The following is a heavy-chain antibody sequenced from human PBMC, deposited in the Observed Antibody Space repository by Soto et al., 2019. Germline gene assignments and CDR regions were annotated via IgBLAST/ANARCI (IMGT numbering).Heavy chain of an antibody. CDR2: INLRGGTT. J-gene: IGHJ4*02. D-gene: IGHD1-26*01. Sequence: QVQLMQSGAEVRKPGASVRLSCETSGYNFNQYYIHWVRQAPGQGLEWMGIINLRGGTTEYAHKFRGRVTVTSDTSTKTAYMELRSLISEDTAMYFCARGPEDSDVPRWDYWGQGTLVTVSS. CDR3: ARGPEDSDVPRWDY. CDR1: GYNFNQYY. V-gene: IGHV1-46*02.